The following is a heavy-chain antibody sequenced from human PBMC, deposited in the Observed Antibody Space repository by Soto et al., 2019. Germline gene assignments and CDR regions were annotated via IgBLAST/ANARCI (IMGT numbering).Heavy chain of an antibody. CDR1: EVAMSHFY. CDR3: AREEVAYFGSGSHNWFDP. J-gene: IGHJ5*02. CDR2: ISYSGNT. Sequence: PSETLSLTCTVSEVAMSHFYWSWIRQFPGRGLEWIGYISYSGNTYYNPSLKGRVTLSLDISKSQFSLKLASVTAADTAMYYCAREEVAYFGSGSHNWFDPWGQGTLVTVSS. V-gene: IGHV4-59*06. D-gene: IGHD3-10*01.